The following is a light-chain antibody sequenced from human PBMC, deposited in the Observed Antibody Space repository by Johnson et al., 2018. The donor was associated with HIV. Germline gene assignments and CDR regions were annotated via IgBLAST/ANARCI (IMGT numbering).Light chain of an antibody. J-gene: IGLJ1*01. CDR2: DNN. V-gene: IGLV1-51*01. Sequence: QSVLTQPPSVSAAPGQKVTISCSGSSSNIGNNYVSWYQQIPGTAPKLLIYDNNKRPSGIPDRFSGSKSGTSATLGITGLQTGDEADYYCGTWDSSLSADVFGTGTKFTVL. CDR1: SSNIGNNY. CDR3: GTWDSSLSADV.